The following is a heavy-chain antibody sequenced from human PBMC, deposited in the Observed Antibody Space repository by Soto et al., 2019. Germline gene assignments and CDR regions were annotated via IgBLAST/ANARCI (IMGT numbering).Heavy chain of an antibody. Sequence: PSETLSLTCTGSGSCISSYYWSWSRQPPGKGLEWIGYIYYSGSTNYNPSLKSRVTISVDTSKNQFSLKLSSVTAADTAVYYCARDMGWLDYYYGMDVWGQGTTVT. J-gene: IGHJ6*02. D-gene: IGHD6-19*01. CDR1: GSCISSYY. CDR3: ARDMGWLDYYYGMDV. V-gene: IGHV4-59*01. CDR2: IYYSGST.